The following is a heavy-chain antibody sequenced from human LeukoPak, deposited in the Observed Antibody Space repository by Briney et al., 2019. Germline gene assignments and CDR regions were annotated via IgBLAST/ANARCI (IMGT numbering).Heavy chain of an antibody. CDR3: VREYSSSSFDY. CDR2: MSTDGNTK. D-gene: IGHD6-13*01. J-gene: IGHJ4*02. CDR1: GFIFTNFP. Sequence: GGSLRLSCAASGFIFTNFPLHWVRQTPGKRLECVAVMSTDGNTKYYADSVRGRFTVSRDNSKNTIYLQMSSLRVESTAVYYCVREYSSSSFDYWGQGTLVTVSS. V-gene: IGHV3-30-3*01.